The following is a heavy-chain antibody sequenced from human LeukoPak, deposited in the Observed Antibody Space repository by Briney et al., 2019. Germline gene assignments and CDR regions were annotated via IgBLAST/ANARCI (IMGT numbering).Heavy chain of an antibody. CDR2: INHSGST. CDR3: ARGVIQRRHYYGSGSYLVWFDP. V-gene: IGHV4-34*01. J-gene: IGHJ5*02. CDR1: GGSFSGYY. D-gene: IGHD3-10*01. Sequence: SETLSLTCAVYGGSFSGYYWSWIRQPPGKGLEWIGEINHSGSTNYNPSLKSRVTISVDTSKNQFSLKLRSVTAADTAVYYCARGVIQRRHYYGSGSYLVWFDPWGQGTLVTVSS.